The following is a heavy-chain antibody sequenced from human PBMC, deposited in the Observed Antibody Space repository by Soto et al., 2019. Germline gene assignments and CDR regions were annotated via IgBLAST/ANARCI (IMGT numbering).Heavy chain of an antibody. V-gene: IGHV5-10-1*01. D-gene: IGHD3-22*01. Sequence: GESLKISCKGSGYSFTSYWISWVRQMPGKGLEWMGRIDPSDSYTNYSSSFQGHVTISADKSISTAYLQWSSLKASDTAMYYCASSDSSGYYGGRYYYGMDVWGQGTTVTVSS. CDR1: GYSFTSYW. J-gene: IGHJ6*02. CDR3: ASSDSSGYYGGRYYYGMDV. CDR2: IDPSDSYT.